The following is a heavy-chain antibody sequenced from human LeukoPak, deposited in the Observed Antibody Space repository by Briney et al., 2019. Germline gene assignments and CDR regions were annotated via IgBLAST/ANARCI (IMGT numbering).Heavy chain of an antibody. CDR1: GFTFSSYA. Sequence: GESLRLSCAASGFTFSSYAMSWVRQAPGKGLEWVSAISGSGGSTYYADSVKGRFTISGDNSKNTLYLQMNSLRAEDTAVYYCAKDRSTVTTYPDYWGQGTLVTVSS. D-gene: IGHD4-17*01. V-gene: IGHV3-23*01. CDR2: ISGSGGST. CDR3: AKDRSTVTTYPDY. J-gene: IGHJ4*02.